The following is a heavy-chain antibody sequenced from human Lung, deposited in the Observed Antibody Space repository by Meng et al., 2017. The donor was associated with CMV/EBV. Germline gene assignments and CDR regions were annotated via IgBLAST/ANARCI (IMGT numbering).Heavy chain of an antibody. CDR1: GGSFSGYY. V-gene: IGHV4-34*01. CDR2: INHSGST. J-gene: IGHJ5*02. CDR3: ARRLRFLEWLLYLGWFDP. Sequence: EXXTISCAVYGGSFSGYYWSWIRQPPGKGLEWIGEINHSGSTNYNPSLKSRVTISVDTSKNQFSLKLSPVTAADTAVYYCARRLRFLEWLLYLGWFDPWXQGTLVTVSS. D-gene: IGHD3-3*01.